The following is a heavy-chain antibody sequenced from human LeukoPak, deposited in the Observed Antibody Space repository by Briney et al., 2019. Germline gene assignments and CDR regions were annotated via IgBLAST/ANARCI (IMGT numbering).Heavy chain of an antibody. J-gene: IGHJ3*01. CDR3: ATPYCSSISCLDVFNV. CDR1: GVSVSDGRYY. V-gene: IGHV4-31*03. D-gene: IGHD2-2*01. CDR2: KYYSGSA. Sequence: SQTLSLTCNVSGVSVSDGRYYWTWIRQHPGKGLEWIGYKYYSGSAKYNPSLKSRLTISIDTSKNQFSLQLSSVTAADTATYYCATPYCSSISCLDVFNVWGQGARVTVSS.